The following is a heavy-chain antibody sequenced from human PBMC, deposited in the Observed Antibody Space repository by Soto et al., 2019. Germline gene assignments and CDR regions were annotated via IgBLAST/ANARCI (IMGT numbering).Heavy chain of an antibody. V-gene: IGHV3-66*01. CDR2: IYSGGST. CDR3: VTDFEYNYGYIGLGY. D-gene: IGHD5-18*01. Sequence: GGSLRLSCAASGFTFRNYAMSWVRQAPGKGLEWVSVIYSGGSTYYADSMKGRFTISRDNSKNTLYLQVSGLRAEDTAVYHCVTDFEYNYGYIGLGYWGQGTLVTVSS. J-gene: IGHJ4*02. CDR1: GFTFRNYA.